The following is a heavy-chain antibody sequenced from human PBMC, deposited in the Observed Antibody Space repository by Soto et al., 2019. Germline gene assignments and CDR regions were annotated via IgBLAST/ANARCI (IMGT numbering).Heavy chain of an antibody. CDR3: ARVVSLGATPYWYCDL. CDR1: GYTFTSYG. D-gene: IGHD1-26*01. J-gene: IGHJ2*01. CDR2: ISAYNGNT. Sequence: QVQLVQSGAEVKKPGASVKVSCKASGYTFTSYGISWVRQAPGQVLELMRWISAYNGNTKYAQKLQCRVTMTTDTSTSTAYMELRSLRSDDTAVYDGARVVSLGATPYWYCDLWGRGTLVTVSS. V-gene: IGHV1-18*04.